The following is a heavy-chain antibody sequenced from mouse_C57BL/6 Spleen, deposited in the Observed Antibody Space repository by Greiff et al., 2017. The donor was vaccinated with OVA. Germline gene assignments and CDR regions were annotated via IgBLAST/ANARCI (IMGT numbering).Heavy chain of an antibody. V-gene: IGHV1-54*01. J-gene: IGHJ2*01. Sequence: QVQLQQSGAELVRPGTSVKVSCTASGYAFTNYLIEWVKQRPGQGLEWIGVINPGSGGTNYNEKFKGKATLTADKSSSTAYMQLSSLTSEDSAVYCCARGGYGGFDYWGQGTTLTVSS. CDR2: INPGSGGT. D-gene: IGHD2-2*01. CDR1: GYAFTNYL. CDR3: ARGGYGGFDY.